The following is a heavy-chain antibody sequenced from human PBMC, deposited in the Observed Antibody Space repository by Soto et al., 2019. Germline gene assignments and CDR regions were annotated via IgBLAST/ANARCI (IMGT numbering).Heavy chain of an antibody. CDR1: GGTFSSYT. CDR2: IIPILGIA. Sequence: QVQLVQSGAEVKKPGSSVKVSCKASGGTFSSYTISWVRQAPGQGLEWMGRIIPILGIANYAQKFQGRVTITADKSTSTAYMELSSLRSEDTVVYYCARCSGSYYRCYGMDVWGQGTTVTVSS. CDR3: ARCSGSYYRCYGMDV. D-gene: IGHD3-10*02. J-gene: IGHJ6*02. V-gene: IGHV1-69*02.